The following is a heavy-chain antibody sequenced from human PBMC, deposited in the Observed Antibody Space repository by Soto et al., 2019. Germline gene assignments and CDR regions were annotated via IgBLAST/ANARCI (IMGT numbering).Heavy chain of an antibody. CDR2: IYYSGST. D-gene: IGHD3-10*01. Sequence: SETLSLTCTVSYGSILSYYRSWIRQPPGKGGEWIGYIYYSGSTNYNPSLKSRVTISVDTSKNQFSLKLSSVTAADTAVYYCAREGRYGSGIGASYYYYYMYVWGKGTTVTVSS. CDR1: YGSILSYY. CDR3: AREGRYGSGIGASYYYYYMYV. V-gene: IGHV4-59*01. J-gene: IGHJ6*03.